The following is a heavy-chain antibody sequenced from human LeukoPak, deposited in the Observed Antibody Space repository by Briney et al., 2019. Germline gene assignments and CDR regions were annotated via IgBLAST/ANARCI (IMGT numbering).Heavy chain of an antibody. Sequence: SETLSLTCTVSGGSISSSSYYWGWIRQPPGKGLEWIGSIYYSGSTYYNPSLKSRVTISVDTSKNQFSLKMSSVTAADTAVYYCARQNSGFIAAAGRFDYWGQGTLVTVSS. D-gene: IGHD6-13*01. CDR3: ARQNSGFIAAAGRFDY. CDR2: IYYSGST. J-gene: IGHJ4*02. V-gene: IGHV4-39*01. CDR1: GGSISSSSYY.